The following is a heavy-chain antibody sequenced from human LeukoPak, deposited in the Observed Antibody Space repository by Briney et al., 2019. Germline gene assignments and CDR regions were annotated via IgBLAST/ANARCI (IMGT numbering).Heavy chain of an antibody. CDR1: GGSFSGYY. CDR3: ARYYYDTLYWYFDL. J-gene: IGHJ2*01. V-gene: IGHV4-34*01. CDR2: INHSGST. Sequence: SETLSLTCAVYGGSFSGYYWSWIRQPPGKGLEWIGEINHSGSTNYNPSLKSRVTISVDTSKNQFSLKLSSVTAADTAVYYCARYYYDTLYWYFDLWGRGTLVTVSS. D-gene: IGHD3-22*01.